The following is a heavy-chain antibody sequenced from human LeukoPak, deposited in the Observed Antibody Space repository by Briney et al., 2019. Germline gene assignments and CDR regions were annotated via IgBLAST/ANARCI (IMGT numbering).Heavy chain of an antibody. V-gene: IGHV1-18*01. CDR1: GYTFTSYG. CDR3: ARATTYSSSWYIEYWYFDL. Sequence: ASVKVSCKASGYTFTSYGISWVRQAPGRGLEWMGWISAYNGNTNYAQKLQGRVTMTTDTSTSTAYMELRILRSDDTAVYYCARATTYSSSWYIEYWYFDLWGRGTLVTVSS. D-gene: IGHD6-13*01. J-gene: IGHJ2*01. CDR2: ISAYNGNT.